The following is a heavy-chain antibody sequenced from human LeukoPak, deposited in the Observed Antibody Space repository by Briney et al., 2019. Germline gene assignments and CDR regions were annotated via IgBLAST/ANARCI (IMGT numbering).Heavy chain of an antibody. Sequence: PGGSLRLSCAASGFTFSSYAMSWVRQAPGKGLEWVSAISGSGGSTYYADSVKGRFTISRDNSKNTLYLQMNSLRAEDTAVYYCAKSARVVEYYDILTGYYAPDYWGQGTLVTVSS. CDR3: AKSARVVEYYDILTGYYAPDY. CDR1: GFTFSSYA. D-gene: IGHD3-9*01. CDR2: ISGSGGST. J-gene: IGHJ4*02. V-gene: IGHV3-23*01.